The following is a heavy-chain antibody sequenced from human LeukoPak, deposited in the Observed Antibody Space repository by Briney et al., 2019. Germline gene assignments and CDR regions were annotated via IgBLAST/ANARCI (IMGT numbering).Heavy chain of an antibody. D-gene: IGHD4/OR15-4a*01. Sequence: ASVKVSCKASGYMFHTYGISWVRQAPGKGLEWMGWIGPYNGNTIYARSLRGRVTLTTDTSTSTAYMELSSLRSEDTAVYYCAREFGMGLHDYWGQGTLVTVSS. J-gene: IGHJ4*02. CDR3: AREFGMGLHDY. CDR1: GYMFHTYG. V-gene: IGHV1-18*01. CDR2: IGPYNGNT.